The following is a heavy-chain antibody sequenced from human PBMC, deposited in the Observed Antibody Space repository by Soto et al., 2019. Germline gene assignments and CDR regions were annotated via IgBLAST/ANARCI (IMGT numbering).Heavy chain of an antibody. CDR1: GFTFSNYS. Sequence: GGSLRLSCVGSGFTFSNYSMTWVRQAPGKGLEWISYISSASSSIKHADSVKGRFTISRDNAKSSLFLQMNSLRDDDTGVYFCARVSFTEMDVWGQGTTVTVSS. V-gene: IGHV3-48*02. CDR3: ARVSFTEMDV. J-gene: IGHJ6*02. CDR2: ISSASSSI.